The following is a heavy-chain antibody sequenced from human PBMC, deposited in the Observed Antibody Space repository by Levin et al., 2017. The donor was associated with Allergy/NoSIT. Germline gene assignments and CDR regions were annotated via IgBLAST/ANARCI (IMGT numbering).Heavy chain of an antibody. Sequence: GGSLRLSCAASGFTFSSYGMHWVRQAPGKGLEWVAVISYDGSNKYYADSVKGRFTISRDNSKNTLYLQMNSLRAEDTAVYYCAKTVGATLIRASLDYWGQGTLVTVSS. V-gene: IGHV3-30*18. CDR3: AKTVGATLIRASLDY. D-gene: IGHD1-26*01. J-gene: IGHJ4*02. CDR1: GFTFSSYG. CDR2: ISYDGSNK.